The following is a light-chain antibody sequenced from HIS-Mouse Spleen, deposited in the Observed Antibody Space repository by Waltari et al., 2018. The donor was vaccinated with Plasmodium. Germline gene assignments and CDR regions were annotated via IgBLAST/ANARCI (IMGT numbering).Light chain of an antibody. V-gene: IGKV3-15*01. CDR2: GAS. J-gene: IGKJ3*01. CDR3: QQYNNWSFT. Sequence: PPSVSVSPGQTASITCRASQSVSSNLAWYQQKPGQAPRLLIYGASTRATGIPARFSGSGSGTEFTLTISSLQSEDFAVYYCQQYNNWSFTFGPGTKVDIK. CDR1: QSVSSN.